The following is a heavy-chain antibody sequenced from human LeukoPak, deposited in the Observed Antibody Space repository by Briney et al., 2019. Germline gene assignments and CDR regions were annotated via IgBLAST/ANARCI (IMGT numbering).Heavy chain of an antibody. V-gene: IGHV4-59*08. Sequence: PSETLSLTCTVSVGSISSYYWSWIRQPPGKGLEGIGYIYYSESTNYNPFLKGRVTISVDPSKNQFSLKLRSVNAADTAVYYCAGISDAFDIWGQGTMVTVSS. CDR3: AGISDAFDI. J-gene: IGHJ3*02. CDR2: IYYSEST. CDR1: VGSISSYY.